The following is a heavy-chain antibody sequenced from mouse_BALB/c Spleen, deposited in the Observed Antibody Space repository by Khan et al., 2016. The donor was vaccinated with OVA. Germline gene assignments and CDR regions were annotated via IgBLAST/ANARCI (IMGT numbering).Heavy chain of an antibody. D-gene: IGHD1-1*01. V-gene: IGHV3-2*02. CDR1: SYSITSGYA. J-gene: IGHJ2*01. CDR3: ARGNYCGYYFDY. CDR2: ISYSGVT. Sequence: EVQLQESGPGLVKPSQSLSLTCTVTSYSITSGYAWNWIRQFPGNKLEWMGYISYSGVTSYTPSLKSRISFTRDTSKNQFFLQLNSVTTEDTATYYCARGNYCGYYFDYWGQGTTLTVSS.